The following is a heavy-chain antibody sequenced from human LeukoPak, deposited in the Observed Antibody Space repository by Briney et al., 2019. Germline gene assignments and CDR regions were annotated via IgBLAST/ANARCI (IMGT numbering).Heavy chain of an antibody. CDR2: INPSGGST. V-gene: IGHV1-46*01. J-gene: IGHJ4*02. D-gene: IGHD1-26*01. Sequence: ASVKASCKASGYTFTSNYMHWVRQAPGQGLEWMGVINPSGGSTSYAQKFQGRVTMTRDMSTSTDYMELSRLRSDDTAVYYCARDLLLPGGERGYWGQGTLVTVSS. CDR1: GYTFTSNY. CDR3: ARDLLLPGGERGY.